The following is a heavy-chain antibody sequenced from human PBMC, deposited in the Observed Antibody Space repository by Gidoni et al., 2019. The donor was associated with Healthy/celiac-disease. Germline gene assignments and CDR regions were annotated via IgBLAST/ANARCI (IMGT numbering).Heavy chain of an antibody. CDR1: GGSISSYY. CDR3: AREQQSYYYYGMDV. D-gene: IGHD6-13*01. Sequence: QVQLQESGPGLVKPSETLSLTCTVSGGSISSYYWSWIRQPPGKGLEWIGYIYYSGSTNYNPSPKSRVTISVDTSKNQFSLKLSSVTAADTAVYYCAREQQSYYYYGMDVWGKGTTVTVSS. V-gene: IGHV4-59*01. CDR2: IYYSGST. J-gene: IGHJ6*04.